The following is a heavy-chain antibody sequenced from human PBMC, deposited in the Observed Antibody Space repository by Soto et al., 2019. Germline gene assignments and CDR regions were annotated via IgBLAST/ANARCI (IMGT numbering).Heavy chain of an antibody. CDR3: ARDKITGLFDY. D-gene: IGHD2-8*02. CDR1: GGSFSGYY. J-gene: IGHJ4*02. CDR2: INHSGST. Sequence: QVQLQQWGAGLLKPSETLSLTCAVYGGSFSGYYWTWIRQPPGTGLEWIGEINHSGSTNYNPSLKSRVTISVDTSKNQFSLKLSCVTAADTAAYHCARDKITGLFDYWGQGTLVTVSS. V-gene: IGHV4-34*01.